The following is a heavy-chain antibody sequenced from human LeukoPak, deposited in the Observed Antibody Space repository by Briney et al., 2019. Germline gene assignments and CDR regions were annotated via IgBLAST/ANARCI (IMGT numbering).Heavy chain of an antibody. Sequence: GGSLRLSCAASGFTFSSYAMSWVRQAPGKGLEWVSAISGSGGSTYYADSVKGRFTISRDNSKNTLYLQMGSLRAEDMAVYYCARDQGYSYGSVYYYYGMDVWGQGTTVTVSS. CDR2: ISGSGGST. V-gene: IGHV3-23*01. CDR1: GFTFSSYA. D-gene: IGHD5-18*01. CDR3: ARDQGYSYGSVYYYYGMDV. J-gene: IGHJ6*02.